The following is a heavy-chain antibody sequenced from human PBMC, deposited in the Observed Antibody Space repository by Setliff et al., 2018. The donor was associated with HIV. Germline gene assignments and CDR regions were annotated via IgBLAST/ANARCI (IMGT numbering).Heavy chain of an antibody. V-gene: IGHV1-18*04. J-gene: IGHJ5*02. CDR1: GYTFTGYY. CDR3: ARDGCSTSCYPDTNWSDP. Sequence: ASVKVSCKASGYTFTGYYMHWVRQAPGQGLEWMGWISSYNGNTNYAQKLQGRVTMTTDTSTSTAYMELRSLRSDDTAVYYCARDGCSTSCYPDTNWSDPWGQGTLVTVSS. D-gene: IGHD2-2*01. CDR2: ISSYNGNT.